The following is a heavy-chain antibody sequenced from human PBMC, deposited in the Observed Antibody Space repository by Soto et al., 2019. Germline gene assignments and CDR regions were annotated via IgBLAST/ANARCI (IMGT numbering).Heavy chain of an antibody. CDR1: GYSFTSYW. Sequence: PGESLKISCKGSGYSFTSYWIGWVRQMPGKGLEWMGIIYPGDSDTRYSPSFQGQVTISADKSISTAYLQWSSLKASNTAMYYCARNIRYCSGGSCYSSEIDYYYGMDVWGQGTTVT. J-gene: IGHJ6*02. D-gene: IGHD2-15*01. V-gene: IGHV5-51*01. CDR2: IYPGDSDT. CDR3: ARNIRYCSGGSCYSSEIDYYYGMDV.